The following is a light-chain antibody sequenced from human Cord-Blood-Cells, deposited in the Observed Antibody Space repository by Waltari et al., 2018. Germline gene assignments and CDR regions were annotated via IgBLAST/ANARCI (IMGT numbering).Light chain of an antibody. V-gene: IGLV1-47*01. Sequence: QSVLTQPPSASGTPGQRVTISCSGSSSNLGSNYVYWYQQLPGTAPKLLIYRNNQRPSGVPDRFSGSKSGTSASLAISGLRSEDEADDYCAAWDDSRSGWVFGGGTKLTVL. CDR1: SSNLGSNY. CDR2: RNN. CDR3: AAWDDSRSGWV. J-gene: IGLJ3*02.